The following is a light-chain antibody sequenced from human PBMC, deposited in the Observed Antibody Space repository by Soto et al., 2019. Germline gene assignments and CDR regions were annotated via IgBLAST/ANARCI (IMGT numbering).Light chain of an antibody. CDR3: QQYGDSPWT. CDR1: QSVGSTY. V-gene: IGKV3-20*01. J-gene: IGKJ1*01. Sequence: EVVLTQSPGTLSLSPGERDTLSCRASQSVGSTYLAWYQQKPGQAPRLLIYDASSRATGIPDRFSGSGSGTDFTLTISRLEPEDFAVYYCQQYGDSPWTFGQGTKVDI. CDR2: DAS.